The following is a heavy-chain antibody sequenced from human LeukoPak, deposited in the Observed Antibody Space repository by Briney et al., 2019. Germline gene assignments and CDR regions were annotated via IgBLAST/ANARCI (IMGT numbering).Heavy chain of an antibody. D-gene: IGHD6-25*01. CDR1: GFTFSMYW. J-gene: IGHJ4*02. CDR3: ARITGIEAAGDY. Sequence: GGSLRLSCAASGFTFSMYWMSWVRQAPRKGLEWVANIKHDGSEKFYVDSVKGRFIISRDNAKNSLFLQLNSLRDEDTAVYYCARITGIEAAGDYWGQGTLVTVSS. V-gene: IGHV3-7*04. CDR2: IKHDGSEK.